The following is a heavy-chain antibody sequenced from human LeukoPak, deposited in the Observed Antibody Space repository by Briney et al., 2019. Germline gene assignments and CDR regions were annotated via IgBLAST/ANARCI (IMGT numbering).Heavy chain of an antibody. CDR3: ARPRSSYYYGSGSYYNY. CDR2: IRNDGSND. CDR1: GFTFSHHG. D-gene: IGHD3-10*01. V-gene: IGHV3-30*02. J-gene: IGHJ4*02. Sequence: GGSLRLSCAASGFTFSHHGMHWVRQAPGKGLEWVAFIRNDGSNDYYADSVKGRFTISRDNSKNTLYLQMNSLRAEDTAVYYCARPRSSYYYGSGSYYNYWGQGTLVTVSS.